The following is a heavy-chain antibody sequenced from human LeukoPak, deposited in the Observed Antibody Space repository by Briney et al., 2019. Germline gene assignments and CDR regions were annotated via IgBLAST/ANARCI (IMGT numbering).Heavy chain of an antibody. CDR1: GYTFTSYG. Sequence: ASVKVSCKASGYTFTSYGISWVRQAPGQGLEWMGWISAYNGNTNYAQKLQGRVTMTTDTSTSTAYMELRSLRSDDTAVYYCARDADILTGYRGYYYYGMDVWGQGTTVTVSS. CDR3: ARDADILTGYRGYYYYGMDV. CDR2: ISAYNGNT. J-gene: IGHJ6*02. V-gene: IGHV1-18*01. D-gene: IGHD3-9*01.